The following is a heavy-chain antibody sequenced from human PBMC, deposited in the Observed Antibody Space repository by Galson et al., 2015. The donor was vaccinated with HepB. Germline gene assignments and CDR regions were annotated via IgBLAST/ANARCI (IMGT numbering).Heavy chain of an antibody. J-gene: IGHJ4*02. CDR2: IKSKTDGGTT. D-gene: IGHD5-18*01. CDR1: GFTFSNAW. CDR3: TTVASYGYLGGEVDY. Sequence: SLRLSCAASGFTFSNAWMSWVRQAPGKGLEWVGRIKSKTDGGTTDYAAPVKGRFTISRDDSKNTLYLQMNSLKTEDTAVYYCTTVASYGYLGGEVDYWGQGTLVTVSS. V-gene: IGHV3-15*01.